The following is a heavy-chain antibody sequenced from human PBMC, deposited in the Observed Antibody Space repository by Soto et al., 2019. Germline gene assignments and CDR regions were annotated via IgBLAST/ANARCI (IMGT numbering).Heavy chain of an antibody. CDR1: GFTFSSYW. D-gene: IGHD5-12*01. CDR3: AKDNGSGCDWLRVGDASDI. Sequence: GGSLRLSCAASGFTFSSYWMSWVRQAPGKGLEWVANIKPDGSQKWYVESVKGRFTISRDNAKSSLSLQMDSLRAEDTGVYYCAKDNGSGCDWLRVGDASDICGQGTMVTVSS. CDR2: IKPDGSQK. V-gene: IGHV3-7*01. J-gene: IGHJ3*02.